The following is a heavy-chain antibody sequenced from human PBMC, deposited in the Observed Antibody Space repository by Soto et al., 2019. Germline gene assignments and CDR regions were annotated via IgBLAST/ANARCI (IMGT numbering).Heavy chain of an antibody. CDR2: ISQSGGTT. CDR3: AKYSGRPSVSVSYRVRPYYFYYYMDV. CDR1: GFTFGSYA. J-gene: IGHJ6*03. V-gene: IGHV3-23*01. Sequence: EVQLLESGGGLVHPGGSLRVSCAASGFTFGSYAMSWVRQAPGKGLEWVSSISQSGGTTYYANSVHGRFTLSRDNSKKTLFLQMNSLRAEDTAVYYCAKYSGRPSVSVSYRVRPYYFYYYMDVWGKGTTVTVSS. D-gene: IGHD3-10*01.